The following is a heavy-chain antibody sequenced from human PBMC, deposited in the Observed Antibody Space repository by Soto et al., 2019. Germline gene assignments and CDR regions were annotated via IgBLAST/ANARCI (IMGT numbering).Heavy chain of an antibody. Sequence: PGGSLRLSCAASGFTFSSYAMHWVRQAPGKGLEWVAIISYDGSNKYYADSVKGRFTISRDNSKNTLYLQMNSLRAEDTAVYYCAGERIVGATFGYYYYGMDVWGQGTTVTVSS. CDR1: GFTFSSYA. CDR2: ISYDGSNK. V-gene: IGHV3-30-3*01. D-gene: IGHD1-26*01. CDR3: AGERIVGATFGYYYYGMDV. J-gene: IGHJ6*02.